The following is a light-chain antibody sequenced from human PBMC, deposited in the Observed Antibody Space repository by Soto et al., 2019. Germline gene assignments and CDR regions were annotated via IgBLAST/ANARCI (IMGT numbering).Light chain of an antibody. CDR1: QSVGSY. CDR2: AAS. Sequence: EIVWTKSPATMSLSPGARATLSGRASQSVGSYLAWYQQKPGQAPRILIYAASNRATGIPARFSGSGSGTDFTLTISSRVHEDVSVSYCQQRSNWHPWTFGQGTKVEVK. J-gene: IGKJ1*01. CDR3: QQRSNWHPWT. V-gene: IGKV3-11*01.